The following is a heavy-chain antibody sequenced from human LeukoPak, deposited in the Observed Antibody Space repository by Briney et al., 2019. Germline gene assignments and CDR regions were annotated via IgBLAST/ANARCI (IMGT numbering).Heavy chain of an antibody. V-gene: IGHV3-23*01. CDR3: AKRRRAEAGPEDY. CDR1: GFTFSDYA. J-gene: IGHJ4*02. Sequence: GGSLRLSCAAPGFTFSDYAMTWVRQAPGKGLEWVSSIDNNDDNTYYAGSVKGRFTISRDNSENTLSLQMSSLRAEDTAIYYCAKRRRAEAGPEDYWGQGTLVTVSS. CDR2: IDNNDDNT. D-gene: IGHD6-19*01.